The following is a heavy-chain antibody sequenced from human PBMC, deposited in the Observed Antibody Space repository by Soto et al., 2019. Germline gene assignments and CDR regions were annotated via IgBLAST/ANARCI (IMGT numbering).Heavy chain of an antibody. D-gene: IGHD3-16*01. Sequence: QVQLQESGPGLVKPSETLSLTCTVSGGSISSYYWSWIRQPPGKGLEWIGYIYYSGSTNYNPSLKSRVTISVDTSNNHFSLKLSSVTAADTAVYFCARRYGGNFDYWGQGTLVTVSS. CDR2: IYYSGST. V-gene: IGHV4-59*01. CDR1: GGSISSYY. J-gene: IGHJ4*02. CDR3: ARRYGGNFDY.